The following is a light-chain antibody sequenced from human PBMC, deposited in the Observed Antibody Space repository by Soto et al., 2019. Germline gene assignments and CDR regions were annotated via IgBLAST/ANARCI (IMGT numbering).Light chain of an antibody. CDR2: DAS. CDR3: QHYNNWLGT. V-gene: IGKV3-15*01. Sequence: EIVLTQSPATLSLSPGERATLSCRASQSVSSYLAWYQQKPGQAPRLLIYDASTRATGIPDRFSGSGSWTEFTLTISSLQSEDFAVYYCQHYNNWLGTFGGGTKVDI. J-gene: IGKJ4*01. CDR1: QSVSSY.